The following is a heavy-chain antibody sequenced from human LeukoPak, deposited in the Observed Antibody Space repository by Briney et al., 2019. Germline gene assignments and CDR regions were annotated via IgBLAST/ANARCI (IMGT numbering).Heavy chain of an antibody. CDR1: GFTFSSCG. J-gene: IGHJ4*02. Sequence: GGSLRLSCAASGFTFSSCGMSWVRQAPGKGLEWVSAISGSGGSTYYADSVKGRFTISRDNSKNTLYLQMNSLRAEDTAVYYCAKSGGWYKLYFDYWGQGTLVTVSS. CDR3: AKSGGWYKLYFDY. D-gene: IGHD6-19*01. CDR2: ISGSGGST. V-gene: IGHV3-23*01.